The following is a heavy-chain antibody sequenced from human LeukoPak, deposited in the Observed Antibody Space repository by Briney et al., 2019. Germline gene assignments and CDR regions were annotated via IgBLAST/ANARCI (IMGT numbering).Heavy chain of an antibody. J-gene: IGHJ4*02. V-gene: IGHV3-23*01. D-gene: IGHD3-22*01. CDR1: GFTFSSYA. Sequence: GGSLRLSCAASGFTFSSYAMSWVRQAPGKGLEWVSAISGSGGSTYYADSVKGRFTISRDNSKNTLYLQMNSLRAEDTAVYYCAKAGGMIVPTYLSASDFWGQGTLVTVSS. CDR2: ISGSGGST. CDR3: AKAGGMIVPTYLSASDF.